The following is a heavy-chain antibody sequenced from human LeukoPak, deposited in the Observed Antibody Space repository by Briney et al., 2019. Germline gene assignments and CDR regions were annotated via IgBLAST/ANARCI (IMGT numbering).Heavy chain of an antibody. V-gene: IGHV4-4*07. CDR3: ATSGNYGSGSYYQLPFDY. J-gene: IGHJ4*02. CDR2: IYTSGST. Sequence: PSETLSLTCTVSGGSISSYYWSWIRQPAGKGLEWIGRIYTSGSTNYNPSLKSRVTMSVDTSKNQFSLKLSSVTAADTAVYYCATSGNYGSGSYYQLPFDYWGQGTLVTVSS. D-gene: IGHD3-10*01. CDR1: GGSISSYY.